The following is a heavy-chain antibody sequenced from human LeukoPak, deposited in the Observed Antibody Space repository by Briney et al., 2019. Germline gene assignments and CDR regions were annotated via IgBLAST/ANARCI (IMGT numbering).Heavy chain of an antibody. V-gene: IGHV4-30-4*01. D-gene: IGHD3-9*01. J-gene: IGHJ4*02. CDR2: IYYSGTT. Sequence: SETLSLTCSVSGGSISSGDYYWSWIRQPPGKGLEWIGHIYYSGTTDYNPTLRSRVSMSLDTSKNQFSLKLRSVTAADTAVYYCARDRYFIGFDYWGQGTLVTVSS. CDR3: ARDRYFIGFDY. CDR1: GGSISSGDYY.